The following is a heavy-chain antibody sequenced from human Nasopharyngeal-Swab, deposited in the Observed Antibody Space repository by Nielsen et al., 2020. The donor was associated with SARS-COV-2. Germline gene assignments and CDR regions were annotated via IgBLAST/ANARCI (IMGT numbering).Heavy chain of an antibody. CDR2: INHSGST. V-gene: IGHV4-34*01. CDR1: GGSFSGYY. Sequence: SETLSLTCAVYGGSFSGYYWSWIRQPPGKGLEWIGEINHSGSTNYNPSLKSRVTISVDTSKNQFSLKLSSVTAADTAVYYCARARVTMIVVNAFDIWGQGTMVTVSS. CDR3: ARARVTMIVVNAFDI. D-gene: IGHD3-22*01. J-gene: IGHJ3*02.